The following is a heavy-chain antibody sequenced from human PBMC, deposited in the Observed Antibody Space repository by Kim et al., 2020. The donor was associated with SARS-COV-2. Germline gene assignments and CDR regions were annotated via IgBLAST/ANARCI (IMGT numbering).Heavy chain of an antibody. Sequence: GGSLRLSCTTSGFTFSSHNMNWVRQAPGKGLEWVSYISSSTTSTAYYADAVKGRFTISRDNAKNSLYLQMNNLRDEDTAVYYCARDPDGYNLDYWGQGTLVTVSS. V-gene: IGHV3-48*02. CDR3: ARDPDGYNLDY. D-gene: IGHD5-12*01. J-gene: IGHJ4*02. CDR1: GFTFSSHN. CDR2: ISSSTTSTA.